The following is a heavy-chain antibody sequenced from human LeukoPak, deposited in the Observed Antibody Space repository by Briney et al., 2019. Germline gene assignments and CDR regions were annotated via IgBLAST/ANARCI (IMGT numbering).Heavy chain of an antibody. J-gene: IGHJ5*02. Sequence: PSETLSLTCTVSGASVSSASYWTWIRQPPGKGVEWIAHIYNGVNTNYNPSLKSRVTISVDTSKNQFSLRLNSVTAADTAVYYCARSRAFNSGAFDPWGQGSLSPSPQ. CDR2: IYNGVNT. D-gene: IGHD1-26*01. CDR3: ARSRAFNSGAFDP. CDR1: GASVSSASY. V-gene: IGHV4-61*01.